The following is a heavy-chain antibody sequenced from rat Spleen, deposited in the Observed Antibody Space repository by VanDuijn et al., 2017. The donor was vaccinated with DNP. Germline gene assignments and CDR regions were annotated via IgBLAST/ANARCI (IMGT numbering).Heavy chain of an antibody. Sequence: QVQLQQSGAELAKPGSSVKISCKASGYTFISSYMGWIKQTTGQGLEYIGYINMGSGGTNYNEKFKGKATLTVDKSSSTAFMQLSSLTPDDSAVYYCARGNGYKRALDAWGQGTSVTVSS. CDR3: ARGNGYKRALDA. CDR1: GYTFISSY. D-gene: IGHD1-4*01. CDR2: INMGSGGT. V-gene: IGHV1-43*01. J-gene: IGHJ4*01.